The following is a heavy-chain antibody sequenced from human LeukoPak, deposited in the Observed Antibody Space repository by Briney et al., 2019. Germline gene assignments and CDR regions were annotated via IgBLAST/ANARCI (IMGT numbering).Heavy chain of an antibody. CDR3: ARVRDSSGYYLGAFDV. V-gene: IGHV4-4*07. CDR1: TGSISSNY. Sequence: SETLSLTCTVSTGSISSNYWSWIRQAAGKGLEWIGRISNSGSTNYNPSLKSRVTMSIDTSKNQFSLRLSSVTAADTATYYCARVRDSSGYYLGAFDVWGQGTKVTVSS. CDR2: ISNSGST. D-gene: IGHD3-22*01. J-gene: IGHJ3*01.